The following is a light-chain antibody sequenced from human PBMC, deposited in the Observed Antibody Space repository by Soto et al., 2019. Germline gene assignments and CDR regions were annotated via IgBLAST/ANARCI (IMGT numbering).Light chain of an antibody. J-gene: IGKJ2*01. CDR2: GAS. V-gene: IGKV3-20*01. Sequence: EIVLTQSPGTLSLSPGERATLXXXASQSVSSNYLAWYQQRPGQAPRLLIYGASSRATGIPDRFSGGGSGTDFTLTISRLEPEDFAVYYCQQYGSSPRTFGQGTKLEIK. CDR3: QQYGSSPRT. CDR1: QSVSSNY.